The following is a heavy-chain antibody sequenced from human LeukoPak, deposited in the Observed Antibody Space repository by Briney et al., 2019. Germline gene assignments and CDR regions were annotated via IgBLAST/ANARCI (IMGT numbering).Heavy chain of an antibody. CDR3: ARGSSSNSWYFDY. Sequence: SQTLSLTCAISGDSVSSNSATWTWIRQSPSRGLEWLGRTYYRSKWYKDYAVSVKSRITINPDTSKNQFSLQLNSVTPEDTAVYYCARGSSSNSWYFDYWGQGTLVTVSS. CDR1: GDSVSSNSAT. V-gene: IGHV6-1*01. CDR2: TYYRSKWYK. J-gene: IGHJ4*02. D-gene: IGHD6-13*01.